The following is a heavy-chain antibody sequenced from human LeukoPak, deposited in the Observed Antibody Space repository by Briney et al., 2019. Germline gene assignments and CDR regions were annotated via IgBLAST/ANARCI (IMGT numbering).Heavy chain of an antibody. J-gene: IGHJ6*03. V-gene: IGHV1-69*06. CDR2: IIPILGTA. D-gene: IGHD5-12*01. Sequence: KISCKGSGYSFTSYWIGWVRPAPGQGLELMGGIIPILGTANYAQKFQGRVTITADKSTSTAYMELSSLRSEDTAVYYCGRGARPPHYYYYMDVWGKGTTVTVSS. CDR1: GYSFTSYW. CDR3: GRGARPPHYYYYMDV.